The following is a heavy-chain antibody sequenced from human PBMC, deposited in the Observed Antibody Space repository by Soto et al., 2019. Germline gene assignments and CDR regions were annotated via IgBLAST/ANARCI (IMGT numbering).Heavy chain of an antibody. D-gene: IGHD3-22*01. CDR2: IGAYKGNT. CDR3: AIACYYYDSSGYYRLAAFDI. CDR1: GYIFTSYG. Sequence: ASVKVSCKASGYIFTSYGITWVRQAPGQGLEWMGWIGAYKGNTNYAQKFQGRVTMTIDTSTSTANMELRSLRSDDTAVYYCAIACYYYDSSGYYRLAAFDIWGPGTMVTVS. V-gene: IGHV1-18*01. J-gene: IGHJ3*02.